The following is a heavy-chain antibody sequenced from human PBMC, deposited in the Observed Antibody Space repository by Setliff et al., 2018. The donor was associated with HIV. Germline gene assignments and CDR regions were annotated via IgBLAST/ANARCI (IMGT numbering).Heavy chain of an antibody. Sequence: PSETLSLTCTVSGFSISSGFYWGWIRQPPGKGLEWIGSIYHSVSIHYNPSLKSRVTISIDTSKNQFSLKLSSVTAADTAVYYCARPDRGSWYSWLDPWGQGTLVTVSS. CDR2: IYHSVSI. CDR1: GFSISSGFY. CDR3: ARPDRGSWYSWLDP. J-gene: IGHJ5*02. V-gene: IGHV4-38-2*02. D-gene: IGHD6-13*01.